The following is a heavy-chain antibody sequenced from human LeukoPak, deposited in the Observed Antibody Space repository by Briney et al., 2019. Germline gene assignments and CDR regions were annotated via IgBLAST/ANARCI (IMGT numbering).Heavy chain of an antibody. J-gene: IGHJ4*02. CDR1: GGSINSGSYY. D-gene: IGHD3-10*01. CDR3: ARDRGYFGSGSLDS. V-gene: IGHV4-61*02. Sequence: SQTLSLTCTVSGGSINSGSYYWSWIRQPAGKGLEWIGRIYTRGTTKYNPSLKSRVTISVDTSKNQFSLKLRSVTAADTAVYYCARDRGYFGSGSLDSWGQGTLVTVSS. CDR2: IYTRGTT.